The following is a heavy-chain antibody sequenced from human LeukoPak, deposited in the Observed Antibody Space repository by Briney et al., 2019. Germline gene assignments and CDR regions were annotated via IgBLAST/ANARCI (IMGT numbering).Heavy chain of an antibody. CDR3: ARYDPGRGFAP. V-gene: IGHV4-4*07. CDR2: IYTSGST. Sequence: SETLSLICTVSGSSISSYYWSWIRQPAGKGLEWIGRIYTSGSTNYNPSLKSRVTMSVDTSKNQFSLKLSSVTAADTAVYYCARYDPGRGFAPCRQGTLVTVSS. CDR1: GSSISSYY. J-gene: IGHJ5*02. D-gene: IGHD3-3*01.